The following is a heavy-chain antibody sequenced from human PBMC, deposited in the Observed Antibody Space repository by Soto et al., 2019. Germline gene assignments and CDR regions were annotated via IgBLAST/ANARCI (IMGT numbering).Heavy chain of an antibody. CDR1: GDSVSSNSAA. CDR2: TYYRSKWYN. V-gene: IGHV6-1*01. D-gene: IGHD5-18*01. Sequence: SPTLSLTCAISGDSVSSNSAAWNWIRQSPSRGLEWLGRTYYRSKWYNDYAVSVKSRITINPDTSKNQFSLQLNSVTPEDTAVYYCARENPGGYSYGYYYYYGMDVWGQGTTVTVSS. CDR3: ARENPGGYSYGYYYYYGMDV. J-gene: IGHJ6*02.